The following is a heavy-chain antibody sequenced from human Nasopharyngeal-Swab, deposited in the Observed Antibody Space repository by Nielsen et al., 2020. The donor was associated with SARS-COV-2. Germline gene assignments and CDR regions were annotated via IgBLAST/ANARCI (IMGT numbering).Heavy chain of an antibody. Sequence: ASVKVSCKASGYTFTSYAMHWVRQATGQRLEWMGWINDGNGNTKYSQKFQGRVTITRDTSASTAYMELSSLRSEDTAVYYCARADSSGYYYGDWFDPWGQGTLVTVSS. CDR3: ARADSSGYYYGDWFDP. V-gene: IGHV1-3*01. CDR2: INDGNGNT. CDR1: GYTFTSYA. J-gene: IGHJ5*02. D-gene: IGHD3-22*01.